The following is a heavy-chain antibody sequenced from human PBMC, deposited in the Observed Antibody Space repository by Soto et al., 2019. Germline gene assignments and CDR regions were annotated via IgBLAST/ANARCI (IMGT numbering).Heavy chain of an antibody. CDR1: GFSFSYYA. J-gene: IGHJ1*01. D-gene: IGHD2-15*01. CDR2: IAHDASKK. V-gene: IGHV3-30*03. Sequence: QVQLVESGGGVVQPGRSLRLSCAASGFSFSYYAMHWVRQAPGKGLEWVAVIAHDASKKYYADSVKGRFTISRDNSKNTLYLQMNSLRDEDTAVYYCASPYCSGGSCYLTEYFQHWGQGTLVPVSS. CDR3: ASPYCSGGSCYLTEYFQH.